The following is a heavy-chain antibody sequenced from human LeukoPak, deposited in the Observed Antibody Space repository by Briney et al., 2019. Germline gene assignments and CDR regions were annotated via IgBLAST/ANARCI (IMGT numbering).Heavy chain of an antibody. J-gene: IGHJ4*02. CDR3: ARQKWAVVTAPYYFDY. CDR2: IYTSGST. D-gene: IGHD5-18*01. CDR1: GGSISSGSYY. Sequence: SETLSLTCTVSGGSISSGSYYWSWIRQPARKGLEWIGRIYTSGSTNYNPSLKSRVTISVDTSKNQFSLKLSSVTAADTAVYYCARQKWAVVTAPYYFDYWGQGTLVTVSS. V-gene: IGHV4-61*02.